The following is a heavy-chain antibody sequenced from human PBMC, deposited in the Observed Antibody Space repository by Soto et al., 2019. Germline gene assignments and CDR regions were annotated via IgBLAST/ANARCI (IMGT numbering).Heavy chain of an antibody. V-gene: IGHV1-69*01. Sequence: QVQLVQSGAEVKKPGSSVKVSCKASGGTFSSYAISWVRQAPGQGLEWMGGIIPIFCTANYAQKFQGRVTIPADESTSTAYMELSSLRSEDTAVYYCARDYRYSRGSGDAFDIWGQGTMVTVSS. CDR3: ARDYRYSRGSGDAFDI. CDR2: IIPIFCTA. CDR1: GGTFSSYA. J-gene: IGHJ3*02. D-gene: IGHD6-13*01.